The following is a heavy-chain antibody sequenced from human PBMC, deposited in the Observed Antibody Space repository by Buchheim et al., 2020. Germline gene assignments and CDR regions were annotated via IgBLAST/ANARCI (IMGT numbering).Heavy chain of an antibody. Sequence: EVQLVESGGGLVQPGGSLRLSCAASGFTFSSYSMNWVRQAPGKGLEWVSYISSSSSTIYYADSVKGRFTISRDNAKNSLELQMNSLRDEDTAVYYCARESGTTWFDPWGQGTL. J-gene: IGHJ5*02. CDR2: ISSSSSTI. D-gene: IGHD1-7*01. CDR3: ARESGTTWFDP. V-gene: IGHV3-48*02. CDR1: GFTFSSYS.